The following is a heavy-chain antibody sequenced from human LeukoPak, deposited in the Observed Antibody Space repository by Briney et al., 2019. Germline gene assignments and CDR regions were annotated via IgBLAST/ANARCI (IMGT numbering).Heavy chain of an antibody. V-gene: IGHV3-23*01. J-gene: IGHJ1*01. D-gene: IGHD1-26*01. Sequence: GGSLRLSCAASGFTFSSYAMSWVRQAPGKGLEWVSAISGSGGSTYYADSVKGRFTISRDNSKNTLYLQMNSLRAEDTAVYYCAKDKFGSYLLRAEYFQHWGQGTLVTVSS. CDR3: AKDKFGSYLLRAEYFQH. CDR2: ISGSGGST. CDR1: GFTFSSYA.